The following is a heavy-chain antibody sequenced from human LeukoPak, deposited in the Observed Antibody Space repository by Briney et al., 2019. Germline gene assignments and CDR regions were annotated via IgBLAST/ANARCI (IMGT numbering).Heavy chain of an antibody. D-gene: IGHD2-15*01. CDR1: GGSFSGYY. CDR2: INHSGST. Sequence: SETLSLTCAVYGGSFSGYYWSWIRQPPGKGLEWIGEINHSGSTNYNPSLKSRVTISVGTSKNQFSLKLSSVTAADTAVYYCARGWTGYCSGGSCYSKYYFDYWGQGTLVTVSS. V-gene: IGHV4-34*01. J-gene: IGHJ4*02. CDR3: ARGWTGYCSGGSCYSKYYFDY.